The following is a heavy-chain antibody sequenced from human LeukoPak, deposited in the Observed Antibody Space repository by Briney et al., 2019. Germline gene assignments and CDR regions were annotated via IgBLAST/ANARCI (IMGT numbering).Heavy chain of an antibody. CDR2: MNPNSGNT. V-gene: IGHV1-8*01. J-gene: IGHJ4*02. CDR3: ARGLLHYCSGGSCPVDY. CDR1: GYTFTSYD. Sequence: GASVKVSCKASGYTFTSYDINWVRRATGQGLEWMGWMNPNSGNTGYAQKFQGRVTMTRNTSISTAYMELSSLRSEDTAVYYCARGLLHYCSGGSCPVDYWGQGTLVTVSS. D-gene: IGHD2-15*01.